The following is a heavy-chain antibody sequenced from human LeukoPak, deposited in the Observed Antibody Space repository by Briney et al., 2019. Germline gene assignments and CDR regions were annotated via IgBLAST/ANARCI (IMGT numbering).Heavy chain of an antibody. CDR2: IFSTGIT. CDR3: ARGGLFAFDI. CDR1: GGSINNYY. J-gene: IGHJ3*02. V-gene: IGHV4-59*01. Sequence: SETLSLTCTISGGSINNYYWSWIRQSPEKGLELIGYIFSTGITNYNPSLKSRVAISVDTSRNQFSLRLASVTAADTAIFYCARGGLFAFDIWGQGTTVIVSS.